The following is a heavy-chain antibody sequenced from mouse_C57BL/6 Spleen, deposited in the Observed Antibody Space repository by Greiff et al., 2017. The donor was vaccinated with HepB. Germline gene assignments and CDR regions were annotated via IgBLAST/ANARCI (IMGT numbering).Heavy chain of an antibody. V-gene: IGHV14-4*01. D-gene: IGHD2-1*01. J-gene: IGHJ3*01. CDR2: IDPENGDT. CDR1: GFNIKDDY. Sequence: EVQLQESGAELVRPGASVKLSCTASGFNIKDDYMHWVKQRPEQGLEWIGWIDPENGDTEYASKFQGKATITADTSSNTAYLQLSSLTSEDTAVYYTTTDGNVAWFAYWGQGTLVTVSA. CDR3: TTDGNVAWFAY.